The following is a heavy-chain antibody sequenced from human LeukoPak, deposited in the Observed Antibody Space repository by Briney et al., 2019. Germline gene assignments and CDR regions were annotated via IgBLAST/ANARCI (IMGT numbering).Heavy chain of an antibody. D-gene: IGHD1-7*01. CDR2: INAGNGNT. Sequence: ASVKVSCKASGYTFTSYAMHWVRQAPGQRLEWMGWINAGNGNTKYSQKFQGRVTITRDTSASTAYMELSSLRSEDTAVYYCATGITRTSWFDPWGQGTLVTVSS. V-gene: IGHV1-3*01. CDR3: ATGITRTSWFDP. CDR1: GYTFTSYA. J-gene: IGHJ5*02.